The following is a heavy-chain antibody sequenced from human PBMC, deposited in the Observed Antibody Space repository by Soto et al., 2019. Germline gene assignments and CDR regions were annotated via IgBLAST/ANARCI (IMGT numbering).Heavy chain of an antibody. Sequence: PGGSLRLSCAASGFTFSDYYMSWIRQAPGKGLEWVSYISSSGSTIYYTDSVKGRFTISRDNSKNTLYLQMNSLRAEDTAVYYCAKDNYFSFNFFDCWGHGTLVTVSS. CDR3: AKDNYFSFNFFDC. CDR1: GFTFSDYY. J-gene: IGHJ4*01. CDR2: ISSSGSTI. D-gene: IGHD4-4*01. V-gene: IGHV3-11*01.